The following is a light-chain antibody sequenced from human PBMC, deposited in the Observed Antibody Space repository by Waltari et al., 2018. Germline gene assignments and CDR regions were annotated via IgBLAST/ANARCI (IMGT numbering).Light chain of an antibody. V-gene: IGKV3-11*01. CDR2: EAS. J-gene: IGKJ1*01. CDR3: KQRSNWPP. Sequence: ILLTHSPATRSLSPGDTATLCFSDSQSVSLHLALYQQKPGQAPRLLICEASKRATGIPVRFSGSGAGKEFNFSITSLEPEDFAVFFCKQRSNWPPFGPGTKVELK. CDR1: QSVSLH.